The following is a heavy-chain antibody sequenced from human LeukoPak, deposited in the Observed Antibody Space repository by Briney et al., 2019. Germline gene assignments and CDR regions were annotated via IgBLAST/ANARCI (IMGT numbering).Heavy chain of an antibody. D-gene: IGHD5-12*01. Sequence: ASVKVSCKASGYTFTSYHMHWVRQAPGQGLEWMGWINPNSGGTNYAQKFQGRVTMTRDTSISTAYMELSRLRSDDTAVYYCAREPNQYSGYDGYYYYYMDVWGKGTTVTVSS. CDR1: GYTFTSYH. CDR2: INPNSGGT. CDR3: AREPNQYSGYDGYYYYYMDV. V-gene: IGHV1-2*02. J-gene: IGHJ6*03.